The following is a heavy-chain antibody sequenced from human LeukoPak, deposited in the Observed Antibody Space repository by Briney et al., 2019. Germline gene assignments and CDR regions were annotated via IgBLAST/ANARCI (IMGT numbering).Heavy chain of an antibody. CDR3: ARSRGVLDYFHH. V-gene: IGHV4-59*01. Sequence: PSETLSLTCTVSGGSISSYYWNWIRQPPGKGLEWIGYIYYSGSTNYNPSLKSRVTISVDRSKNQFSLKLSSVTAADTAVYYCARSRGVLDYFHHWGQGTLVTVSS. J-gene: IGHJ1*01. CDR1: GGSISSYY. D-gene: IGHD3-3*01. CDR2: IYYSGST.